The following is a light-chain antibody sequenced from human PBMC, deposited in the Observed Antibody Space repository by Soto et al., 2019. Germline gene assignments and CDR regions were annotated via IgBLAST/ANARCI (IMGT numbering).Light chain of an antibody. CDR1: QSVSSYY. CDR2: GAS. Sequence: EIVLTQSPDTLSLSPGERATLSCRASQSVSSYYFAWYQQKPGQAPRLLIYGASSRATGIPDRFSGGGSGADFTLTISRLEPEDSAVYYCQQYGSSPYTFGQGTKVEI. J-gene: IGKJ2*01. V-gene: IGKV3-20*01. CDR3: QQYGSSPYT.